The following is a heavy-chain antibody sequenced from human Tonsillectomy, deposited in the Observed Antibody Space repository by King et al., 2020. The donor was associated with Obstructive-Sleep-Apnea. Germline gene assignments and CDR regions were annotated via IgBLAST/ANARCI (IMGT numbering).Heavy chain of an antibody. CDR2: TYYRGST. CDR1: GGSISSTSYY. J-gene: IGHJ4*02. D-gene: IGHD3-10*01. CDR3: AGGGIWFGELSLFDY. Sequence: QLQLQESGPGLVKPSETLSLTCTVSGGSISSTSYYWGWIRQPPGKGLEWIGTTYYRGSTYYNSSLKSRVTISVDTSKNHFSLKLSSVTAADTAVYYCAGGGIWFGELSLFDYWGQGTLVTVSS. V-gene: IGHV4-39*07.